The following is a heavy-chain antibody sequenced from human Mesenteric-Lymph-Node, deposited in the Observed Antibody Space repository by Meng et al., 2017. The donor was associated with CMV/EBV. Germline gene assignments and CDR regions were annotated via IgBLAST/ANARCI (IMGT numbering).Heavy chain of an antibody. J-gene: IGHJ6*02. CDR3: AKELGYCTNGVCYNYYYYGMDV. D-gene: IGHD2-8*01. CDR2: INSDGTRT. Sequence: GGSLRLSCAASGFTLSSYWMRWVRQGPGKGLVWVSRINSDGTRTNYADSVKGRFTISRDNAKNTLYLQMNSLGVGDTAVYYCAKELGYCTNGVCYNYYYYGMDVWGQGTTVTVSS. CDR1: GFTLSSYW. V-gene: IGHV3-74*01.